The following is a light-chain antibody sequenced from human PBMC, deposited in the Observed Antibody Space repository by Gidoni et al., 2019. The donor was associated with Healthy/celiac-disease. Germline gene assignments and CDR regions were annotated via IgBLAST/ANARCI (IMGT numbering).Light chain of an antibody. V-gene: IGLV4-69*01. Sequence: QLVLTQSPSASASLGASVKLTCSLSSRHSSYAIAWHQQQPEKGPRYLMKLNSDGSHSKGDGIPDRFSGSSSGAERYLTISSLQSEDEADYSCQTWDTGSVVFGGGTKLTVL. J-gene: IGLJ2*01. CDR3: QTWDTGSVV. CDR1: SRHSSYA. CDR2: LNSDGSH.